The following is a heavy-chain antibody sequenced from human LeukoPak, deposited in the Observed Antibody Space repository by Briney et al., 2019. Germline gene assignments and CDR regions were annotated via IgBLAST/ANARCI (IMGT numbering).Heavy chain of an antibody. CDR2: ISSSSSYI. J-gene: IGHJ4*02. CDR1: GFTFSSYS. V-gene: IGHV3-21*01. CDR3: ARGGNSGPYFDY. Sequence: GGSLRLSCAASGFTFSSYSMNWVRQAPGKGLEGVSSISSSSSYIYYADSVKGRFTISRDNAKNSLYLQMNSLRAEDTAVYYCARGGNSGPYFDYWGQGTLVTVSS. D-gene: IGHD4-23*01.